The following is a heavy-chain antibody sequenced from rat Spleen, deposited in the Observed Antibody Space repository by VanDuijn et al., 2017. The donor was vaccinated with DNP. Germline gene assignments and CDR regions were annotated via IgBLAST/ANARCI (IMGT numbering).Heavy chain of an antibody. CDR2: ISTSGGST. D-gene: IGHD1-7*01. CDR1: GFTFSNFP. J-gene: IGHJ2*01. V-gene: IGHV5-46*01. Sequence: EVQLVESGGGLVQPGRSMKLSCAASGFTFSNFPMAWVRQAPTEGLEWVATISTSGGSTYYRDSVNGRFTISRDNAKSTLYLQMNSLRSEDTATYYCTRGGAWGFDYWGQGVMVTVSS. CDR3: TRGGAWGFDY.